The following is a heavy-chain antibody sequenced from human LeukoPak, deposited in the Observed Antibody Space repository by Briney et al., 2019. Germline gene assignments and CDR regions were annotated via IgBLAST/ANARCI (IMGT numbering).Heavy chain of an antibody. Sequence: ASVKVSCKTSGYTFTGYDINWVRQAPGQGLEWRGWMKSNSGDTHFAQKFQGRVTMTRNTSISTAFMELSSLRSEDTAVYYCARGGYSSSWYPFDNWGQGSLVTVSS. CDR3: ARGGYSSSWYPFDN. CDR1: GYTFTGYD. J-gene: IGHJ4*02. CDR2: MKSNSGDT. D-gene: IGHD6-13*01. V-gene: IGHV1-8*01.